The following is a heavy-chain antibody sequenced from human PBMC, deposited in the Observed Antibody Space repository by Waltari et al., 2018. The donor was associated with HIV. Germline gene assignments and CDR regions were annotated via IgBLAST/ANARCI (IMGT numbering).Heavy chain of an antibody. D-gene: IGHD1-26*01. J-gene: IGHJ2*01. Sequence: QLQLQESGPGLVKPSETLSLTCTVSGDSISNSNYFWGWIRQPPGKGLEWIGRIYYSGRSYYSPSLKSRVTISVDTSKNQFSLKLSSVTATDTAVYYCARHALRVGASYWYFDLWGRGTLVTVSS. CDR2: IYYSGRS. V-gene: IGHV4-39*01. CDR1: GDSISNSNYF. CDR3: ARHALRVGASYWYFDL.